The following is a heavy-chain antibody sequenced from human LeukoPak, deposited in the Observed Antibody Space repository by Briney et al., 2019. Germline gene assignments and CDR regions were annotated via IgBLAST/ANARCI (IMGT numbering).Heavy chain of an antibody. V-gene: IGHV3-48*03. CDR3: ARDNYDSSGYYFE. J-gene: IGHJ4*02. Sequence: GGSLRLSCAASGFTFSSYEMNWVRQAPGKGLEWVSYISSSGSTTHYADSVKGRFTISRDNAKNSLYLQMNSLRAEDTAVYYCARDNYDSSGYYFEWGQGTLVTVSS. CDR1: GFTFSSYE. CDR2: ISSSGSTT. D-gene: IGHD3-22*01.